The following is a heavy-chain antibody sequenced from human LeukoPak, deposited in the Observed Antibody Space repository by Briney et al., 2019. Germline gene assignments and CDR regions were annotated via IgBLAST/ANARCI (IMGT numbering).Heavy chain of an antibody. CDR2: IYYSGST. V-gene: IGHV4-59*01. Sequence: SETLSLTCTVSGVSLSSSYWTWIRQPPGKGLEWIGYIYYSGSTNYSPSLKSRVTISVDTSKNQFSLKLTSVTAADTAVYYCARASSTTEYFQHWGQGTLVTVSS. D-gene: IGHD2-2*01. CDR3: ARASSTTEYFQH. J-gene: IGHJ1*01. CDR1: GVSLSSSY.